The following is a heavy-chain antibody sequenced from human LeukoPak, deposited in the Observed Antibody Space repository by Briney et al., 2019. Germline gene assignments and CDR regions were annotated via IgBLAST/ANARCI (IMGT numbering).Heavy chain of an antibody. CDR3: VRDRTKYCSSTSCPLDY. CDR2: IYYNGYT. D-gene: IGHD2-2*01. J-gene: IGHJ4*02. CDR1: GGSIATYY. Sequence: SETLSLTCTVSGGSIATYYWSWIRQPPGKGLEWIGYIYYNGYTDYNPSLKSRVTISLHTSKNQFSLKLSSVNAADTAVYYCVRDRTKYCSSTSCPLDYWGQGTLVTVSS. V-gene: IGHV4-59*01.